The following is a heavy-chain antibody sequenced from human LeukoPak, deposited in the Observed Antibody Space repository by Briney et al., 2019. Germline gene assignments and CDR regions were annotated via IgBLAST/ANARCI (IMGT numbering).Heavy chain of an antibody. Sequence: GGTLRLSCAASGFTFSSYGMSWVRQAPGKGLEWVSAISGSGGSTYYADSVKGRFTISRDNSKNTLYLQMNSLRAEDTAVYYCARGYYDSSGYYYNYYFDYWGQGTLVTVSS. D-gene: IGHD3-22*01. CDR3: ARGYYDSSGYYYNYYFDY. V-gene: IGHV3-23*01. CDR2: ISGSGGST. CDR1: GFTFSSYG. J-gene: IGHJ4*02.